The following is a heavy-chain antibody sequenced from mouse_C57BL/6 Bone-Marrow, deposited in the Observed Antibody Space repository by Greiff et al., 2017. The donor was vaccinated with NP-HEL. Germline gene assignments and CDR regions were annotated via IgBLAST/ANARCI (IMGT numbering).Heavy chain of an antibody. V-gene: IGHV1-26*01. CDR1: GYTFTDYY. J-gene: IGHJ4*01. D-gene: IGHD1-1*01. CDR3: ARWDYGSSWGIYYAMDY. Sequence: EVQLQQSGPELVKPGASVKISCKASGYTFTDYYMNWVKQSHGKSLEWIGDINPNNGGTSYNQKFKGKATLTVDKSSSTAYMELRSLTSGDSAVYYCARWDYGSSWGIYYAMDYWGQGTSVTVSS. CDR2: INPNNGGT.